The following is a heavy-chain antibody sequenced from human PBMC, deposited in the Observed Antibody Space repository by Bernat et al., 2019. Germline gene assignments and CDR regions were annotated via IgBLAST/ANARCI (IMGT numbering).Heavy chain of an antibody. CDR3: ARAGAAVTTHFDP. J-gene: IGHJ5*02. Sequence: QVQLVQSGTEVKKPGASVKVSCKASGYTFSDYGITWVRQAPGQGLDWMGWIGSYNGNTNFAQRFQDRVTMTTDTSTSTAYMELRSLTSDDTAIYYCARAGAAVTTHFDPGGQGTLVIVSS. D-gene: IGHD4-17*01. CDR1: GYTFSDYG. V-gene: IGHV1-18*01. CDR2: IGSYNGNT.